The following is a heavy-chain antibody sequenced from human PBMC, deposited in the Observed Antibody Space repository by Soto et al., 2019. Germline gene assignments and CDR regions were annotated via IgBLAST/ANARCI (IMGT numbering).Heavy chain of an antibody. V-gene: IGHV5-51*01. J-gene: IGHJ4*02. CDR2: IFPRGSDT. Sequence: GESLKISCRGSGYSFNSYWIAWVRQMPGKGLEWMGVIFPRGSDTRYSPSFRGQVTISADRSINTAYLQWNSLKASDSAIYSCARRVGNSWCYFDNWGQGTLVTVSS. CDR1: GYSFNSYW. D-gene: IGHD2-8*01. CDR3: ARRVGNSWCYFDN.